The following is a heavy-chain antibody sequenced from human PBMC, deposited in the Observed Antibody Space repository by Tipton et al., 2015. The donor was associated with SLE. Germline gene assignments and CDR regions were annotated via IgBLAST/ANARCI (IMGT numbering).Heavy chain of an antibody. D-gene: IGHD2-8*01. Sequence: TLSLTCTVSGGSVSSRSHYWAWIRQPPGRGLEWIGSVYYSGITHDNPSLQSRVTMSVDTSKNQFSLKLTSVTAADTAVYYCARGMLTWRGAIIGVDVWGQGTTVNVSS. CDR1: GGSVSSRSHY. CDR2: VYYSGIT. J-gene: IGHJ6*02. V-gene: IGHV4-39*07. CDR3: ARGMLTWRGAIIGVDV.